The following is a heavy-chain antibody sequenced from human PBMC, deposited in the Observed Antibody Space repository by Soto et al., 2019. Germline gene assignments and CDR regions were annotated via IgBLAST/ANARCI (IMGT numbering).Heavy chain of an antibody. CDR3: AKGRGGSGSLPPRVDF. V-gene: IGHV3-23*01. CDR2: ISGGGDTT. J-gene: IGHJ4*02. Sequence: EVQLLESGGGLVQPGGSLRLSCAASGFTFNNYAMTWVRQAPGKGLEWVSGISGGGDTTSYADSVKGRFTVSRDGSKNTLYLQMSSLRAEDTALYYCAKGRGGSGSLPPRVDFWGQGTLVTVSS. D-gene: IGHD3-10*01. CDR1: GFTFNNYA.